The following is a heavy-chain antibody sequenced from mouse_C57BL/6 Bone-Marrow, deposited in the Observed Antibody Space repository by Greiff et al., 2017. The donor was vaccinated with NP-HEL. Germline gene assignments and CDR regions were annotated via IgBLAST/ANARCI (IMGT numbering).Heavy chain of an antibody. CDR1: GYTFTSYG. D-gene: IGHD3-2*02. V-gene: IGHV1-81*01. CDR3: ARELRLLAWFAY. Sequence: VQVVESGAELARPGASVKLSCKASGYTFTSYGISWVKQRTGQGLEWIGEIYPRSGNTYYNEKFKGKATLTADKSSSTAYMELRSLTSEDSAVYFCARELRLLAWFAYWGQGTLVTVSA. CDR2: IYPRSGNT. J-gene: IGHJ3*01.